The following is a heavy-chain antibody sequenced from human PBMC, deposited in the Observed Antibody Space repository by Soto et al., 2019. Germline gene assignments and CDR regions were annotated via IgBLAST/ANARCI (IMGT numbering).Heavy chain of an antibody. J-gene: IGHJ4*02. CDR1: GYTFTSYA. CDR3: ARLYSGSRLDY. D-gene: IGHD1-26*01. Sequence: ASVKVSCKASGYTFTSYAMHWVRQAPGQRLEWMGWINPSIGSTNYAQKFQGRVIMTRDTSTSTVYMELSTLRSDDTAVYYCARLYSGSRLDYWGQGTLVTVSS. CDR2: INPSIGST. V-gene: IGHV1-3*01.